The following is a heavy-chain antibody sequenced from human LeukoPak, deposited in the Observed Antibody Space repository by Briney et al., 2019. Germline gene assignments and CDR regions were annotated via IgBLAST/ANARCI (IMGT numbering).Heavy chain of an antibody. J-gene: IGHJ6*02. Sequence: PGGSLRLSCAPSGFTFSIYYMFCVPQAPGGGLVWVSRIKTDGTTTSYADSVKGRFTISRDNAKNTLDLQMNSLRAEDTAVYYCASDRSFRMDVWGQGTTVTVSS. CDR3: ASDRSFRMDV. V-gene: IGHV3-74*01. CDR2: IKTDGTTT. CDR1: GFTFSIYY. D-gene: IGHD2/OR15-2a*01.